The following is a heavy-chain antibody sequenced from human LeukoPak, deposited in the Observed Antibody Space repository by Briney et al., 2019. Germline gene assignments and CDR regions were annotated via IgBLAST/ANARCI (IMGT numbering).Heavy chain of an antibody. Sequence: GGSLRLSCAASGFTYSSYWMHWVRQAPGKGLVWVSRINSDGSSASYADSVKGRSTISRDNAKNTLYLQMNSLRAEDTAVYYCASGIAAANNWGQGTLVTVSS. CDR3: ASGIAAANN. J-gene: IGHJ4*02. D-gene: IGHD6-13*01. CDR2: INSDGSSA. CDR1: GFTYSSYW. V-gene: IGHV3-74*01.